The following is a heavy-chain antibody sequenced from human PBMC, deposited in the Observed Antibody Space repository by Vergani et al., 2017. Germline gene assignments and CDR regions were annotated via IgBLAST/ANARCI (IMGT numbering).Heavy chain of an antibody. V-gene: IGHV4-39*07. CDR3: ARCYGYYGDYGMDAFDI. CDR2: IYYSGST. CDR1: GGSISSSSYY. D-gene: IGHD4-17*01. Sequence: QLKLQESAPGLVKPSETLSLTCTVSGGSISSSSYYWGWIRQPPGKGLEWIGSIYYSGSTYYNPSLNSRVTISVDTSKNQFSLKLSSVTAADTAVDYCARCYGYYGDYGMDAFDIWGQGTMVTVSS. J-gene: IGHJ3*02.